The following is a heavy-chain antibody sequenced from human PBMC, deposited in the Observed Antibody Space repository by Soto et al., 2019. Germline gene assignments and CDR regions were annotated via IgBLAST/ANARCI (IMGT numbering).Heavy chain of an antibody. CDR1: GFTFTDAW. Sequence: EVQLVESGGGLVKPGGSLRLSCAASGFTFTDAWMSWVRQAPGKGLEWVGRISPRTFGGTSEYAAPVKGRFILSRDDSKNTVSLEMSSLNTEDTALYYCSTGPGSSVDYWGQGTLVTVSS. J-gene: IGHJ4*02. CDR3: STGPGSSVDY. CDR2: ISPRTFGGTS. V-gene: IGHV3-15*01. D-gene: IGHD2-2*01.